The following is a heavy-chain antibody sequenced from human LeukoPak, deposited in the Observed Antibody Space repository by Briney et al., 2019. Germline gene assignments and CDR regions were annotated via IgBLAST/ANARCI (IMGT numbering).Heavy chain of an antibody. CDR2: ISSSGNTI. Sequence: PGGSLRLSCVGSGFTFSNYEMNWVRQAPGKGLEWISYISSSGNTIYYADSVKGRLTISRDNAKNSLYLQMDSLKAEDTAVYYCARDDTNAVVTAPTYYFDYWGQGTLVTVSS. CDR3: ARDDTNAVVTAPTYYFDY. CDR1: GFTFSNYE. D-gene: IGHD2-21*02. V-gene: IGHV3-48*03. J-gene: IGHJ4*02.